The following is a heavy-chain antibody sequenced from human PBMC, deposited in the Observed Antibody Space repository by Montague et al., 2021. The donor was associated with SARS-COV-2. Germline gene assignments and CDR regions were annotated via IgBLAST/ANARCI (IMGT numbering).Heavy chain of an antibody. CDR2: IWYDGSKR. V-gene: IGHV3-33*01. CDR1: GITFNRHG. CDR3: ASAYHDYGLDN. D-gene: IGHD3-16*01. J-gene: IGHJ4*02. Sequence: SLRLSCAASGITFNRHGMHWVRQAPGKGLEWVAVIWYDGSKRFYSDSVRGRFTISRDNSKNTVYLQMNSLSVEGTAVYYCASAYHDYGLDNWGQGTLVTVSS.